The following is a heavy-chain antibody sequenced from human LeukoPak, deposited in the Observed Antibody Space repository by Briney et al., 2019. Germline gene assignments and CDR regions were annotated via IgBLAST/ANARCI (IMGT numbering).Heavy chain of an antibody. Sequence: GGSLRLSCVASGFTLGDYNMNWVRQAPGKGLEWVSAITRSSTYMNYADSLKGRFTISRDNAKNSMYLQMNSLGAEDTAIYYCARERTLGSYYDGTDYWGQGTLVTVSS. J-gene: IGHJ4*02. CDR2: ITRSSTYM. CDR1: GFTLGDYN. CDR3: ARERTLGSYYDGTDY. V-gene: IGHV3-21*01. D-gene: IGHD1-26*01.